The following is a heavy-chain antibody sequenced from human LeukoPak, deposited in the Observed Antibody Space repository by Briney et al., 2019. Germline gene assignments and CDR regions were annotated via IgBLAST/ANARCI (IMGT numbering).Heavy chain of an antibody. CDR1: GVSISSGGYY. Sequence: SETLSLTCTVSGVSISSGGYYWSWIRQHPGKGLEWIGNIYYSGSTYSNPSLKSRVTISLDTSKNQFSLKVTSMTAADTAVYYCARFRQWMFAFDIWGQGTMVTVSS. J-gene: IGHJ3*02. D-gene: IGHD6-19*01. V-gene: IGHV4-31*03. CDR2: IYYSGST. CDR3: ARFRQWMFAFDI.